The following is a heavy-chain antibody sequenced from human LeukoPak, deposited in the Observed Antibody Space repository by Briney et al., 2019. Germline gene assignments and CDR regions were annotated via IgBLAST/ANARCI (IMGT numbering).Heavy chain of an antibody. CDR1: GFTFSSYA. Sequence: GGSLRPSCAASGFTFSSYAMNWVRQAPGKGLEWVSAIRGSGGSTYYADSVKGRVTISRDKSKNTLYLQMNSLRAEDTAVYYCAVGGFGNALDYWGQGTLVTVSS. CDR2: IRGSGGST. CDR3: AVGGFGNALDY. V-gene: IGHV3-23*01. J-gene: IGHJ4*02. D-gene: IGHD3-10*01.